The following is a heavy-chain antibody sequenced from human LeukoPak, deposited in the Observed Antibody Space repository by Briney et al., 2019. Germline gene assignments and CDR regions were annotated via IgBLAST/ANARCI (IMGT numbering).Heavy chain of an antibody. Sequence: PGGSLRLSCAASGFTFSGSAMRWVRQASGKGLEWVGRIRSKANSYATVYAASVKGRFTISRDDSKNTAYLQMNSLKTEDTAVYYCTRPEWELLGLDPWGQGTLVTVSS. D-gene: IGHD1-26*01. V-gene: IGHV3-73*01. CDR2: IRSKANSYAT. CDR3: TRPEWELLGLDP. CDR1: GFTFSGSA. J-gene: IGHJ5*02.